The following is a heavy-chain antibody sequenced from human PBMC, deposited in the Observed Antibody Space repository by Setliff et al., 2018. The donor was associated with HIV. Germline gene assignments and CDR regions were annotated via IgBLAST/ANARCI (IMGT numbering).Heavy chain of an antibody. V-gene: IGHV4-59*01. CDR3: SRGGGYSSSPSL. Sequence: SETLSLTCNVSGGSISSYYWNWIRQPPGKGLEWIGYTYYSGNTNYNPSLKSRVIISVDTSKIQFSLKLNSVTAADTAVYYCSRGGGYSSSPSLWGQGTLVTVSS. CDR2: TYYSGNT. J-gene: IGHJ4*02. CDR1: GGSISSYY. D-gene: IGHD6-13*01.